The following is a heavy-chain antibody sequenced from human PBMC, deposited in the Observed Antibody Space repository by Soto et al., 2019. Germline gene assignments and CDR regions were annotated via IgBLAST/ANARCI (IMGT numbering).Heavy chain of an antibody. J-gene: IGHJ5*02. V-gene: IGHV3-74*01. CDR2: VVPDGSGT. CDR3: ARDVNAEPFDL. CDR1: GFPFSRYW. Sequence: VHLVESGGDLVQPGGSLRLSCAGSGFPFSRYWMHWVRQVPGKGLMWVANVVPDGSGTTYADSVKGRFTVSRDNAKNMLYLQMNSLRVEDTALYYCARDVNAEPFDLWGQGTLVTVSS.